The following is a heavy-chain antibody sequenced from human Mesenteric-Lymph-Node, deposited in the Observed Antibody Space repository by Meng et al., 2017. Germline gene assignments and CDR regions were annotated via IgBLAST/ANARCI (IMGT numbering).Heavy chain of an antibody. V-gene: IGHV3-48*03. D-gene: IGHD3-22*01. CDR2: ISSSGSTI. Sequence: GSLKISCAASGFTFSSYEMNWVRQAPGKGLEWVSYISSSGSTIYYADSVTGRFTISRDNAKNSLYLQMNSLRAEDTAVYYCARDHQYYYDSSGYYSGVDAFDIWGQGTMVTVSS. CDR3: ARDHQYYYDSSGYYSGVDAFDI. J-gene: IGHJ3*02. CDR1: GFTFSSYE.